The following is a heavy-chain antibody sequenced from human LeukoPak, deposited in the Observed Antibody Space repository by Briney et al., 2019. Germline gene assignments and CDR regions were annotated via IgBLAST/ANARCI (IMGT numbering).Heavy chain of an antibody. J-gene: IGHJ4*02. CDR1: GYTFTSYG. Sequence: ASVKVSCKASGYTFTSYGISWVRQAPGQGLEWMGRINPNSGGTNYAQKFQGRVTMTRDTSISTAYMELSRLRSDDTAVYYCARAGGQAGDPYYFDYWGQGTLVTVSS. CDR3: ARAGGQAGDPYYFDY. V-gene: IGHV1-2*06. D-gene: IGHD7-27*01. CDR2: INPNSGGT.